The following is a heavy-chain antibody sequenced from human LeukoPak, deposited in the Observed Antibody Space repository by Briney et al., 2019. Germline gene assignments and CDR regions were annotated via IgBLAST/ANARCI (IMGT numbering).Heavy chain of an antibody. CDR1: GYTFTSYA. Sequence: ASVKASCKASGYTFTSYAMNWVRQAPGQGLEWMGWINTNTGNPTYAQGFTGRFVFSLDTSVSTAYLQISSLKAEDTAVYYCASFPDPGIAAAGHGYYFDYWGQGTLVTVSS. J-gene: IGHJ4*02. V-gene: IGHV7-4-1*02. CDR2: INTNTGNP. D-gene: IGHD6-13*01. CDR3: ASFPDPGIAAAGHGYYFDY.